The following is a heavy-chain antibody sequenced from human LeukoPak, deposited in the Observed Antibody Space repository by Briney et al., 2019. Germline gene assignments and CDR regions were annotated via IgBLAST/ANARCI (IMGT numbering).Heavy chain of an antibody. CDR3: AREGPYGSGSYFALDY. D-gene: IGHD3-10*01. CDR1: GGTFNSYA. Sequence: ASVKVSCKASGGTFNSYAISWVRQAPGQGLEWMGRIIPIFGTANYAQKFQGRVTITTDESTSTAYMELSSLRSEDTAVYYCAREGPYGSGSYFALDYWGQGTLVTVSS. CDR2: IIPIFGTA. J-gene: IGHJ4*02. V-gene: IGHV1-69*05.